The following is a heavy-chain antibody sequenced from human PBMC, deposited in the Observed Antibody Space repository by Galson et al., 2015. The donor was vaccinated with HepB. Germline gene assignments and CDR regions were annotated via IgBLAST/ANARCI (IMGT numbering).Heavy chain of an antibody. CDR2: MNPNSGNT. J-gene: IGHJ6*03. D-gene: IGHD3-3*01. V-gene: IGHV1-8*01. CDR1: GYTFTSYD. Sequence: VKVSCKASGYTFTSYDINWVRQATGQGLEWMGWMNPNSGNTGYAQKFQGRVTITRNTSISTAYMELSSLRSEDTAVYYCARAVYDFWSGYSYYMDVWGKGTTVTVSS. CDR3: ARAVYDFWSGYSYYMDV.